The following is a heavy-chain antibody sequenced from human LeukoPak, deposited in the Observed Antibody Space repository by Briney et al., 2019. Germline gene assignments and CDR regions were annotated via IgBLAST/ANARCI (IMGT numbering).Heavy chain of an antibody. CDR1: GFTFSSYS. J-gene: IGHJ4*02. V-gene: IGHV3-74*01. CDR2: ISSDGSST. Sequence: GGSLRLSCAASGFTFSSYSMNWVRQAPGKGLVWVSRISSDGSSTHYADSVKGRFTVSRDNAKNTLFLQMNSLRAEDTAVYYCASQFSGGGHWGQGTLVAVSS. CDR3: ASQFSGGGH. D-gene: IGHD3-10*01.